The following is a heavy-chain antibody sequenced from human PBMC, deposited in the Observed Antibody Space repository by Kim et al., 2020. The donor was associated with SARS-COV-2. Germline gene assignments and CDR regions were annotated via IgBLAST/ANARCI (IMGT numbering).Heavy chain of an antibody. J-gene: IGHJ6*02. Sequence: AQKFQGRVTMTRDTSTSTVYMELSSLRSEDTAVYYCAREWSPGIYYGMDVWGQGTTVTVSS. V-gene: IGHV1-46*01. CDR3: AREWSPGIYYGMDV. D-gene: IGHD6-13*01.